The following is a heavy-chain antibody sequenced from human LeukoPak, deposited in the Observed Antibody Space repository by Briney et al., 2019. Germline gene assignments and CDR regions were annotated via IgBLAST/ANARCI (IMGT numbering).Heavy chain of an antibody. D-gene: IGHD6-19*01. CDR1: GFTFSSDD. J-gene: IGHJ4*02. CDR2: ISGSGGTT. CDR3: AKENSGGHYYFDY. V-gene: IGHV3-23*01. Sequence: GGSLRLSCAASGFTFSSDDMSWVRQAPGKGLEWVSAISGSGGTTYYADSVKGRFTISRDNSKNTLYLQMNSLRAEDTAVFYCAKENSGGHYYFDYWGQGTLVTVSS.